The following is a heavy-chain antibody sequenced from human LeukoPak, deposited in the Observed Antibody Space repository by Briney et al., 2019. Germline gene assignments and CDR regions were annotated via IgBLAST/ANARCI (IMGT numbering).Heavy chain of an antibody. CDR1: GGSINSYY. V-gene: IGHV4-59*01. CDR2: IYYSGST. D-gene: IGHD2-21*01. CDR3: ASSPRAIYYYMDV. Sequence: SETLSLTCTVSGGSINSYYWSWIRQPPGKGLEWIGYIYYSGSTNYNPSLKSRVTISVDTSKNQFSLKLSSVTAADTAVYYCASSPRAIYYYMDVWGKGTTVTISS. J-gene: IGHJ6*03.